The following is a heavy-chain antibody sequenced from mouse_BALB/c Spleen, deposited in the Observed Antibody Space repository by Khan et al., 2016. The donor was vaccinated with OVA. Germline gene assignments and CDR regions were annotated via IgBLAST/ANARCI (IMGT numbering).Heavy chain of an antibody. CDR3: ARQNYYGYAMDY. V-gene: IGHV3-2*02. Sequence: EVQLQESGPGLVKLSQSLSLTCTVTGYSITSDYAWNWIRQFPGNKLEWMGYISYSGTTSYNPSLKSRISITRDTSKNQFFLQLNSVTSEDTATYYCARQNYYGYAMDYWGQGTSVTVSS. J-gene: IGHJ4*01. CDR1: GYSITSDYA. D-gene: IGHD1-1*01. CDR2: ISYSGTT.